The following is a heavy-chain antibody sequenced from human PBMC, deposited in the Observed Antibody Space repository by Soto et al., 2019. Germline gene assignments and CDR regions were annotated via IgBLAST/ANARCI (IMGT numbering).Heavy chain of an antibody. J-gene: IGHJ6*02. CDR3: ARHDCISTSCYYYYYYGMDV. D-gene: IGHD2-2*01. CDR1: GGTFSSYA. V-gene: IGHV1-69*12. Sequence: QVQLVQSGAEVKKPGSSVKVSCKASGGTFSSYAISWVRQAPGQGLEWMGGIIPIFGTANYAQKFQGRVTITAAESTSTAYMELSSLRSDDTAVYYCARHDCISTSCYYYYYYGMDVWGQGTTVTVSS. CDR2: IIPIFGTA.